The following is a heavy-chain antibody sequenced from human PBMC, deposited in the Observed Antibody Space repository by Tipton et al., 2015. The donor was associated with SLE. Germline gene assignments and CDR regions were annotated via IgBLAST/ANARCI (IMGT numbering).Heavy chain of an antibody. CDR2: IYYSGST. D-gene: IGHD5-12*01. CDR3: ARRGYDYYYYYYMDV. Sequence: TLSLTCTVSGGSISSYYWSWIRRPPGKGLEWIGYIYYSGSTNYNPSLKSRVTISVDTSKNQFSLKLSSVTAADTAVYYCARRGYDYYYYYYMDVWGKGTTVTVSS. J-gene: IGHJ6*03. CDR1: GGSISSYY. V-gene: IGHV4-59*01.